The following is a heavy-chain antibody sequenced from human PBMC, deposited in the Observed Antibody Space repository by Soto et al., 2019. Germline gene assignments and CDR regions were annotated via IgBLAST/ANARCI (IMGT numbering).Heavy chain of an antibody. V-gene: IGHV3-21*01. CDR3: ARSADIVVVPAAIRFCFDY. J-gene: IGHJ4*02. CDR2: ISSSSSYI. Sequence: GGSLRLSCAASGFTFSSYSMNWVRQAPGKGLEWVSSISSSSSYIYYADSVKGRFTISRDNAKNSLYLQMNSLRAEDTAVYYCARSADIVVVPAAIRFCFDYWGQGTLVTVSS. CDR1: GFTFSSYS. D-gene: IGHD2-2*01.